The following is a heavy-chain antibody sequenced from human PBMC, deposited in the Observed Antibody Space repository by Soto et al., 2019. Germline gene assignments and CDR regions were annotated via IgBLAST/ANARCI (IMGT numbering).Heavy chain of an antibody. J-gene: IGHJ6*02. CDR1: GFTFSSYS. Sequence: EVQLVESGGGLVKPGGSLRLSCAASGFTFSSYSMNWVRQAPGKGLEWVSSISSSSSYIYYADSVKGRFTISRDNAKNSQYLQMNSLRAEDTAVYYCARKVSSGYSYGMDVWGQGTTVTVSS. V-gene: IGHV3-21*01. CDR3: ARKVSSGYSYGMDV. D-gene: IGHD6-19*01. CDR2: ISSSSSYI.